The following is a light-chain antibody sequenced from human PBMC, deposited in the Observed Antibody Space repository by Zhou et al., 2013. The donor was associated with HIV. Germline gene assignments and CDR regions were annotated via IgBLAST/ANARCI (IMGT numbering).Light chain of an antibody. CDR2: GAS. CDR1: QGITGS. J-gene: IGKJ1*01. V-gene: IGKV1-27*01. CDR3: QQYTSVPRT. Sequence: DILMTQSPPSLSASVGDRVTITCRASQGITGSLAWYQQKPGKVPSLLIYGASTLQSGVPSRFSGTRSGTDFTLTIDGLQPEDAAIYYCQQYTSVPRTFGQGTRVEI.